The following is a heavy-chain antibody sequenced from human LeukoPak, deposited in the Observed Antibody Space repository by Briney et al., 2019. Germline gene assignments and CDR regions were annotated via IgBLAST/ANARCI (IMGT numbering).Heavy chain of an antibody. CDR3: ASASDSSGYYFNYFDY. D-gene: IGHD3-22*01. CDR2: INPSGGST. Sequence: ASVKVSCKASGYSFVLYGISWVRQAPGQGLEWMGIINPSGGSTSYAQKFQGRVTMTRDMSTSTVYMELSSLRSEDTAVYYCASASDSSGYYFNYFDYWGQGTLVTVSS. CDR1: GYSFVLYG. V-gene: IGHV1-46*01. J-gene: IGHJ4*02.